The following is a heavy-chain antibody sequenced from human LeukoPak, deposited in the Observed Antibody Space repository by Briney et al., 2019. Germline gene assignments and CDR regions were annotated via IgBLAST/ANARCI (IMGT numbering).Heavy chain of an antibody. V-gene: IGHV4-31*03. Sequence: SQTLSLTCSVSGGSTSSAGYYWSWIRQHPGKGLEWIGYIYYSGNTYYNPSLKSRLTISVDTSKTQFSLKLNSVTAADTAVYYCARQSSPVSASTKVPDYWGQGTLVAVSS. CDR3: ARQSSPVSASTKVPDY. J-gene: IGHJ4*02. CDR1: GGSTSSAGYY. CDR2: IYYSGNT. D-gene: IGHD2-8*01.